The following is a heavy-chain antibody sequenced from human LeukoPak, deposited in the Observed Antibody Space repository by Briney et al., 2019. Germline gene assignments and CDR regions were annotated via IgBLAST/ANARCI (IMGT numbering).Heavy chain of an antibody. V-gene: IGHV5-51*01. CDR1: GYSFTSYW. J-gene: IGHJ4*02. CDR3: ARHPNVLLWFGEDLGIWFDY. CDR2: IYPGDSDT. D-gene: IGHD3-10*01. Sequence: PGESLKISCKGSGYSFTSYWIGWVRQMPGKGLEWMGIIYPGDSDTRYSPSFQGQVTISADKSISTAYLQWSSLKASDTAMYYCARHPNVLLWFGEDLGIWFDYWGQGTLVTVSS.